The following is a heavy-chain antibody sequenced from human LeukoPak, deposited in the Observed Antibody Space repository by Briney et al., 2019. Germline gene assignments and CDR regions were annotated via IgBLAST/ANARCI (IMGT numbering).Heavy chain of an antibody. Sequence: GGSLRFSCAASGFTFSSYAMSWVRQAPGKGLEWVSAISGSGGSTYYADSVKGRFTISRDNSKNTLYLQMNSLRAEDTAVYYCAKESRYSGSWPLSYWGQGTLVTVSS. CDR2: ISGSGGST. V-gene: IGHV3-23*01. CDR3: AKESRYSGSWPLSY. D-gene: IGHD1-26*01. J-gene: IGHJ4*02. CDR1: GFTFSSYA.